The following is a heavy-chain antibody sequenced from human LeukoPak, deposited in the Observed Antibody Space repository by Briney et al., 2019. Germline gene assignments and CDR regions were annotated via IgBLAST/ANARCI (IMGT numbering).Heavy chain of an antibody. V-gene: IGHV3-30*02. CDR2: IRYDGSNK. Sequence: PGGSLRLSCAASGFTFSSYGMHWVRQAPGKGLEWVAFIRYDGSNKYYADSVKGRFTISRDNSKNTLYLQMNSLRAEDTAVYYCARDLDGSGSYLDYWGQGTLVTVSS. D-gene: IGHD3-10*01. J-gene: IGHJ4*02. CDR1: GFTFSSYG. CDR3: ARDLDGSGSYLDY.